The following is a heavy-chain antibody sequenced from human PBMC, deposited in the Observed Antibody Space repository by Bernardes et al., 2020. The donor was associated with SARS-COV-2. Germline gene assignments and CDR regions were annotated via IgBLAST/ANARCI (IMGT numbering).Heavy chain of an antibody. D-gene: IGHD3-22*01. CDR2: IYTDGRT. Sequence: GGSLRLSCAASGLTVSSSQMSWVRQAPGKGLEWVSVIYTDGRTYYADPVKGRFTISRDNSKNTLYLQLNNLRVEDTAVYFCARDTHSRERADYWGQGTLVIVSS. J-gene: IGHJ4*02. V-gene: IGHV3-53*01. CDR3: ARDTHSRERADY. CDR1: GLTVSSSQ.